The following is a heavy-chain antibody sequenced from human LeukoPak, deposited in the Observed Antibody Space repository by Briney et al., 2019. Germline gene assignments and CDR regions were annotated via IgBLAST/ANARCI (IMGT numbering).Heavy chain of an antibody. CDR3: ARDYLVGANVEYYFDY. CDR2: IWYDGSNK. J-gene: IGHJ4*02. V-gene: IGHV3-33*01. CDR1: GFTFGSYG. Sequence: GGSLRLSCAASGFTFGSYGIHWVRQAPGKGLEWVAVIWYDGSNKYYADSVKGRFTISRDNSKNTLYLQMNSLRAEDTAVYFCARDYLVGANVEYYFDYWGQGTLVTVSS. D-gene: IGHD1-26*01.